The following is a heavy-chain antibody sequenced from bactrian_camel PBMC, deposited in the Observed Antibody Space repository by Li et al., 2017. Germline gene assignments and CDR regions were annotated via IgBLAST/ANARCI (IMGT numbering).Heavy chain of an antibody. CDR1: GFTFSSYY. CDR2: IKSDGRDS. CDR3: ATGLVPYCSGAYCYTHYNY. Sequence: HVQLVESGGGLVQPGGSLRLSCAASGFTFSSYYMSWVRQAPGKGLEWVSSIKSDGRDSYYTHSVKGRFTISRDDAKNTLYLQMNNLNSEDTAVYYCATGLVPYCSGAYCYTHYNYWGQGTQVTVS. V-gene: IGHV3-2*01. J-gene: IGHJ4*01. D-gene: IGHD2*01.